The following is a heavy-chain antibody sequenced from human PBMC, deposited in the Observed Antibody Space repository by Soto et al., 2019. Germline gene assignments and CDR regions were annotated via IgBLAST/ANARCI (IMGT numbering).Heavy chain of an antibody. D-gene: IGHD2-21*01. CDR1: GGSISSGGYS. CDR3: ARECIVPIHCGFDP. J-gene: IGHJ5*02. V-gene: IGHV4-30-2*01. Sequence: SETLSLTCAVSGGSISSGGYSWNWIRQPPGKGLEWIGYIYHSGSTYYNPSLKSRVTMSVDKSKNQFSLKLSSVTAADTAVYYCARECIVPIHCGFDPWGQGTLVTVSS. CDR2: IYHSGST.